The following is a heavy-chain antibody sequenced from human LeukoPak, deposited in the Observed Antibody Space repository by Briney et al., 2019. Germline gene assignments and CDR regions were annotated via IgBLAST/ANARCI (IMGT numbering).Heavy chain of an antibody. V-gene: IGHV6-1*01. J-gene: IGHJ4*02. Sequence: SQTLSLTCAISGDSVSNDRAAWHWIRQSPSRGLEWLGRIYYRSKWKNDYPLSVKGRISVDADTSKNQFSLHLNSVTPEDTAVYYCARDVVGMGGYGAYVDLPLDYWAQGTLVTVSS. D-gene: IGHD5-12*01. CDR3: ARDVVGMGGYGAYVDLPLDY. CDR1: GDSVSNDRAA. CDR2: IYYRSKWKN.